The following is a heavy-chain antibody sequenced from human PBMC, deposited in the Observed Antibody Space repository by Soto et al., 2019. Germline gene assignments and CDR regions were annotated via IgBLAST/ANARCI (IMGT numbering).Heavy chain of an antibody. CDR1: GYSISTRSYY. CDR2: IYYSGAT. Sequence: SETLSLTCDVSGYSISTRSYYWGWIRQPPGKGLEWIASIYYSGATYYNPSLQSRVTISVDTSNNRFSLTLSSLTAADTAVYFCERLAYSGYLQTWGQGSLVTGSS. D-gene: IGHD1-26*01. J-gene: IGHJ1*01. V-gene: IGHV4-39*02. CDR3: ERLAYSGYLQT.